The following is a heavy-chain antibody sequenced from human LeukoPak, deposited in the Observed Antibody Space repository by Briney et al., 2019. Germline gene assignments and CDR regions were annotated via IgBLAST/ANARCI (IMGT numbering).Heavy chain of an antibody. Sequence: SETLSLTCAVYGGSFSGYYWSWIRQPPGKGLEWLGEINHSGSTNYNPSPKSRVTISVDTSKNQFSLKLSSVTAADTAVYYCARVAAYYYGSGRPDYWGQGTLVTVSS. CDR2: INHSGST. V-gene: IGHV4-34*01. D-gene: IGHD3-10*01. J-gene: IGHJ4*02. CDR1: GGSFSGYY. CDR3: ARVAAYYYGSGRPDY.